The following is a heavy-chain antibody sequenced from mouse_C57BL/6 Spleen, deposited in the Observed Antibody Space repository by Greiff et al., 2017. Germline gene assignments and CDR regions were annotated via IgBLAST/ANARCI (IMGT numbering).Heavy chain of an antibody. J-gene: IGHJ2*01. V-gene: IGHV7-3*01. Sequence: VRLVGLGGGLEQPGGSLSPPCPPFGFPSPVTYISWSPQPPGRAFEWWVFFRNKANGYTTESSASVKGRFTISRDNSQSILYLQMNALRAEDSATYYCARWGYGSSWGYFDYWGQGTTLTVSS. CDR3: ARWGYGSSWGYFDY. CDR2: FRNKANGYTT. CDR1: GFPSPVTY. D-gene: IGHD1-1*01.